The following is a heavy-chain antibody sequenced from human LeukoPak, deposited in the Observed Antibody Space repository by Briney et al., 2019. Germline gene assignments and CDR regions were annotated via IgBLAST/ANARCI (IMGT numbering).Heavy chain of an antibody. J-gene: IGHJ4*02. V-gene: IGHV1-2*02. D-gene: IGHD5-24*01. CDR3: AGDGYNSRRFFDY. CDR2: INPNSGGS. CDR1: GYTFNAYY. Sequence: PEASVKVPCKTSGYTFNAYYMHWVRQAPGQGLEWMGWINPNSGGSNYAQKFQGRVTMTSDTSINTAYMELSRLISDDTAVYYCAGDGYNSRRFFDYWGQGTLVTVSS.